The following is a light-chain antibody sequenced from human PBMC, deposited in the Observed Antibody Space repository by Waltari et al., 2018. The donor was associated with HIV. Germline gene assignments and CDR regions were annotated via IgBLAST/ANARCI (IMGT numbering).Light chain of an antibody. Sequence: QSALTQPASVSGSPGQSITISCTGTSSDVGGYNYVSWYQQHRGKAPKLMIYEVSTRPSAVATRVSGSTPGNAASQSTSGLQADDEADYYCSSYTSSSTLDVVFDGGTKLPVL. CDR3: SSYTSSSTLDVV. CDR1: SSDVGGYNY. V-gene: IGLV2-14*01. J-gene: IGLJ2*01. CDR2: EVS.